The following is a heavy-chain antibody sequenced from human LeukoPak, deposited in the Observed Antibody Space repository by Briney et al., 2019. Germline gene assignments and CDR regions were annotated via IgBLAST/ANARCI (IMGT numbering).Heavy chain of an antibody. CDR2: IIPIFGTA. V-gene: IGHV1-69*05. D-gene: IGHD3-22*01. J-gene: IGHJ4*02. CDR3: ARTSGYYSDY. Sequence: GASVKASCKASGGTFSSYAISWVRQAPGQGLEGMGRIIPIFGTANYAQKFQGRVTITTDESTSTAYMELSSLSSEATAVYYCARTSGYYSDYWGQGTLVTVSS. CDR1: GGTFSSYA.